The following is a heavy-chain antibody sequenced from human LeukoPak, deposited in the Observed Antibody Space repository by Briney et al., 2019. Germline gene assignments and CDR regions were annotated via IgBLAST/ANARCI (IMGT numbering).Heavy chain of an antibody. CDR2: LNPSGKI. Sequence: PSDTLSLTCSVSGHSISRNSHYWCWIRQSAGKGLEWIGRLNPSGKIDYNPSLKSQLTMSLDPSENKLSLKLTSVTAADTARYYCARGRPSGDFFDYWGQGALVTVSS. V-gene: IGHV4-61*02. CDR3: ARGRPSGDFFDY. J-gene: IGHJ4*02. CDR1: GHSISRNSHY. D-gene: IGHD4-17*01.